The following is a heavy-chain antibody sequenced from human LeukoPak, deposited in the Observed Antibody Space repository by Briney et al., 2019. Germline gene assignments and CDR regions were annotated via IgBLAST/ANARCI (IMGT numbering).Heavy chain of an antibody. V-gene: IGHV3-53*01. CDR1: GFTFITND. D-gene: IGHD1-14*01. J-gene: IGHJ4*02. Sequence: GGSLRLSCAASGFTFITNDMTWVRQAPGKGLEWVSVLYSDGNTKYADSVQGRFTISRDNSRNTLYLEMNSLSPDDTAVYYCARGVEPLAANTLAYWGQGTLVTVSS. CDR2: LYSDGNT. CDR3: ARGVEPLAANTLAY.